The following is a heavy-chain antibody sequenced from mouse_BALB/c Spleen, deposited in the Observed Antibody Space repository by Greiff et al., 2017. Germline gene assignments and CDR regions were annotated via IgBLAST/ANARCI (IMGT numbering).Heavy chain of an antibody. CDR3: SKRNWDDSMDY. D-gene: IGHD4-1*01. V-gene: IGHV1-4*01. Sequence: QVQLQQSGAELARPGASVKMSCKASGYTFTSYTMHWVQQRPGKGLEWIGYINTSSGYTNYNQKFKDKATLTADKSSSTAYMQLSSLTSEDSAVFYCSKRNWDDSMDYWGQGTSVTVSS. J-gene: IGHJ4*01. CDR1: GYTFTSYT. CDR2: INTSSGYT.